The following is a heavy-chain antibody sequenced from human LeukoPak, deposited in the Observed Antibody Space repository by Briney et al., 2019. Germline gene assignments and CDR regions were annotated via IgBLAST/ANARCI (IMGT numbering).Heavy chain of an antibody. CDR1: GFTFGSYA. D-gene: IGHD3-22*01. J-gene: IGHJ4*02. Sequence: PGGSLRLSCAASGFTFGSYAMSWVRQAPGKGLEWVSAISGSGGSTYYADSVKGRFTISRDNPKNTLYLQMNSLRAEDTAVYYCAKATMIVVGPYFDYWGQGTLVTVSS. CDR3: AKATMIVVGPYFDY. V-gene: IGHV3-23*01. CDR2: ISGSGGST.